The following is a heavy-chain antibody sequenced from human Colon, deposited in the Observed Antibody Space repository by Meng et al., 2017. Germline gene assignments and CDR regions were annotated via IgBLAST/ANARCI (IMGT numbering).Heavy chain of an antibody. CDR2: ISGPGSAI. CDR1: GFTFSGYY. J-gene: IGHJ4*02. CDR3: GRDYSNGGLDY. Sequence: QVQLVESGGGLVKPGWSLRLSCAASGFTFSGYYMMWIRQAPGKGLEWVSYISGPGSAIYSADSVKGRFTVSRDNAKNTLYLQMNSLRAEDTAVYYCGRDYSNGGLDYWGQGTLVTVSS. D-gene: IGHD2-21*01. V-gene: IGHV3-11*01.